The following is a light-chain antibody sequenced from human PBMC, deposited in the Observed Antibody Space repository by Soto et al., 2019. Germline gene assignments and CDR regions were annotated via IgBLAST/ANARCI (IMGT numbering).Light chain of an antibody. CDR3: GTWDSSLSIWV. CDR1: SSNIGNNF. CDR2: DNN. Sequence: QSVLTQPPSVSAAPGQKVTISCSGSSSNIGNNFVSWYQHLPGTAPKLLIYDNNKRSSGIPDRFSGSKSGTSATLGITGLQTGDEADYYCGTWDSSLSIWVFGGGTKVTVL. V-gene: IGLV1-51*01. J-gene: IGLJ3*02.